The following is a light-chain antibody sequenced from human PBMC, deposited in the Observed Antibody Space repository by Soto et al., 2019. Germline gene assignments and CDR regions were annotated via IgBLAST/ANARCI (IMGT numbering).Light chain of an antibody. CDR1: QSLSSSY. CDR2: GAS. Sequence: EIVLTQSPGTLSLSPGERATLSCRASQSLSSSYLVWYQQKPGQAPRLLIYGASSRATGIPDRFSGSGSGTDFTLTISRLEPEDFAVYYCQQSSKWPPGRLTFGGGTKVEIK. CDR3: QQSSKWPPGRLT. J-gene: IGKJ4*01. V-gene: IGKV3-20*01.